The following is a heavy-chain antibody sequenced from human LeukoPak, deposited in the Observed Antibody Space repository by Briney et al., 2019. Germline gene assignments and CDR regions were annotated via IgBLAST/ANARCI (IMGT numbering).Heavy chain of an antibody. CDR3: ARFDIVAVVAATPGYYGMDV. V-gene: IGHV1-2*02. D-gene: IGHD2-15*01. CDR2: INPNRGGT. Sequence: ASVKVSCKASGYTFTGYYMHWVRQAPGQGLEWMGWINPNRGGTNYAQKFQGRVTMTRDTSISTAYMELSRLRSDDTAVYYCARFDIVAVVAATPGYYGMDVWGQGTTVTVSS. CDR1: GYTFTGYY. J-gene: IGHJ6*02.